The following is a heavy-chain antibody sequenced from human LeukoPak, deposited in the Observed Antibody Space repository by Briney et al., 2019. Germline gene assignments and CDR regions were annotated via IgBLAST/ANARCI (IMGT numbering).Heavy chain of an antibody. J-gene: IGHJ3*02. D-gene: IGHD2-2*01. Sequence: PSETLSLTCTVSGGSISSSSYYWGWIRQPPGKGLEWIGNIYYSGSTYYNPSLKSRVTISVDTSKNQFSLKLSSVTAADTAVYYFARTSLRAYGFDIWGQGTMVTVSS. CDR3: ARTSLRAYGFDI. CDR1: GGSISSSSYY. CDR2: IYYSGST. V-gene: IGHV4-39*01.